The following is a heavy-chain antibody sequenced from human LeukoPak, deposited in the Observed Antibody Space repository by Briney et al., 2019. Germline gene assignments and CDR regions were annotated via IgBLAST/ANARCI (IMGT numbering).Heavy chain of an antibody. CDR2: IIPIFGTA. Sequence: ASVKVSCKASGGTFSSYAISWVRQAPGQGLEWMGGIIPIFGTANYAQKFQGRVTITADKSTSTAYMELSSLRSEDTAVYYCASRLYYYGSGMSRFDPWGQGTLVTVSS. CDR1: GGTFSSYA. J-gene: IGHJ5*02. V-gene: IGHV1-69*06. D-gene: IGHD3-10*01. CDR3: ASRLYYYGSGMSRFDP.